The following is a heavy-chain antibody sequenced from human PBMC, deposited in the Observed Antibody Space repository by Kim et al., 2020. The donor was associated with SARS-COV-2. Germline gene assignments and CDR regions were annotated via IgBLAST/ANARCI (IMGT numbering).Heavy chain of an antibody. Sequence: VKVSCKASGGTFSSYAISWVRQAPGQGLEWMGGIIPIFGTANYAQKFQGRVTITADESTSTAYMELSSLRSEDTAVYYCARSPRNCTNGVCYDAGSYFDYWGQGTLVTVSS. V-gene: IGHV1-69*01. CDR1: GGTFSSYA. CDR2: IIPIFGTA. D-gene: IGHD2-8*01. J-gene: IGHJ4*02. CDR3: ARSPRNCTNGVCYDAGSYFDY.